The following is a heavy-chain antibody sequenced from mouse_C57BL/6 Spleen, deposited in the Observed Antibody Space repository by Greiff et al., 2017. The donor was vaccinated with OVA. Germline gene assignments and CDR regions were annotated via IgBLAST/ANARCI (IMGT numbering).Heavy chain of an antibody. J-gene: IGHJ2*01. CDR2: IDPSDSYT. D-gene: IGHD2-4*01. Sequence: QVQLKQPGAELVMPGASVKLSCKASGYTFTSYWMHWVKQRPGQGLEWIGEIDPSDSYTNYNQKFKGKSTLTVDKSSSTAYMQLSSLTSEDSAVYYCARGLYYDYDGYFDYWGQGTTLTVSS. CDR3: ARGLYYDYDGYFDY. CDR1: GYTFTSYW. V-gene: IGHV1-69*01.